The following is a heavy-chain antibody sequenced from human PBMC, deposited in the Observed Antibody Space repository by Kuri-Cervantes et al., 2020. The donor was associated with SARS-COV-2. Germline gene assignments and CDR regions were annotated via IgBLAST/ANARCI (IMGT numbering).Heavy chain of an antibody. J-gene: IGHJ4*02. CDR2: ISYDGSNK. D-gene: IGHD6-13*01. V-gene: IGHV3-30-3*01. CDR3: ARDWYSSSWYTPLFDY. CDR1: GFTFSSYA. Sequence: LSLTCAASGFTFSSYAMHWVRQAPGKGLEWVAVISYDGSNKYYADSVKGRFTISRDNSKNTLYLQMNSLRAEDTAVYYCARDWYSSSWYTPLFDYWGQGTLVTVSS.